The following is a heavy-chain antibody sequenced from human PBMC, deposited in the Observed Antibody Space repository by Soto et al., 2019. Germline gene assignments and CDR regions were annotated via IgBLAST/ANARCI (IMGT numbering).Heavy chain of an antibody. Sequence: SETLSLTCTVSGGSFKSGSYYWSWVRQPPGKGLEWIGYAYYTGRTSYSPSLKSRVTISADTSKNQFSLILTSVTAADTAVYYCARRGPIAAAGNGRKYNWFDPWGQGTLVTVSS. CDR3: ARRGPIAAAGNGRKYNWFDP. V-gene: IGHV4-61*01. CDR2: AYYTGRT. CDR1: GGSFKSGSYY. J-gene: IGHJ5*02. D-gene: IGHD6-13*01.